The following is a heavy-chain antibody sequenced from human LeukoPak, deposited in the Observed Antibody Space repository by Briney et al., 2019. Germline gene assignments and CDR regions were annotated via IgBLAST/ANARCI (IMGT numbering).Heavy chain of an antibody. J-gene: IGHJ6*02. V-gene: IGHV4-59*01. Sequence: SETLSLTCTVSGGSISSYYWNWIRQPPGKGLEWIGDISYSGSTNYNPSLKSRVTISLDTSKNQFSLKLSSVAAADTAVYYCARDGSAEYSYGYGNYYYGVDVWGQGTTVTVSS. D-gene: IGHD5-18*01. CDR3: ARDGSAEYSYGYGNYYYGVDV. CDR2: ISYSGST. CDR1: GGSISSYY.